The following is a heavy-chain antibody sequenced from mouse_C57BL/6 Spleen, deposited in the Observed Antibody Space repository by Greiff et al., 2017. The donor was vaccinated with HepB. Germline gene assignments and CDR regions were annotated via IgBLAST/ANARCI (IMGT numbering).Heavy chain of an antibody. D-gene: IGHD2-4*01. CDR2: IWRGGST. CDR3: ANRSYYDYDEYFDV. CDR1: GFSLTSYG. Sequence: VQLQQSGPGLVQPSQSLSITCTVSGFSLTSYGVHWVRQSPGKGLEWLGVIWRGGSTDYNAAFMSRLSITKDNSKSHVFFKMNSLQADDTAIYYCANRSYYDYDEYFDVWGTGTTVTVSS. V-gene: IGHV2-5*01. J-gene: IGHJ1*03.